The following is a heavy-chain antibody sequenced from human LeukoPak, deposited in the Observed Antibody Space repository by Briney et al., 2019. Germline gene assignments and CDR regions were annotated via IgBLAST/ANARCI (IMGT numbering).Heavy chain of an antibody. J-gene: IGHJ4*02. CDR1: GGSFSGYY. CDR2: IYYSGST. D-gene: IGHD3-10*01. CDR3: ARSSLSYYGSGSQPVDY. V-gene: IGHV4-59*01. Sequence: PSETLSLTCAVYGGSFSGYYWSWIRQPPGKGLEWIGYIYYSGSTNYNPSLKSRVTISVDTSKNQFSLKLSSVTAADTAVYYCARSSLSYYGSGSQPVDYWGQGTLVTVSS.